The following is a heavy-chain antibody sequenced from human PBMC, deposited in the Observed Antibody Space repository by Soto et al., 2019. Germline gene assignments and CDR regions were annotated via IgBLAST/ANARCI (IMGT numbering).Heavy chain of an antibody. CDR3: AKDTVLRFLEWFPTHYGMDV. V-gene: IGHV3-23*01. D-gene: IGHD3-3*01. J-gene: IGHJ6*02. Sequence: GGSLRLSCAASGFTSSSYAMSWFRQAPGKGLEWVSAISGSGGSTYYADSVKGRFTISRDNSKNTLYLQMNSLRAEDTAVYYCAKDTVLRFLEWFPTHYGMDVWGQGTTVTVSS. CDR1: GFTSSSYA. CDR2: ISGSGGST.